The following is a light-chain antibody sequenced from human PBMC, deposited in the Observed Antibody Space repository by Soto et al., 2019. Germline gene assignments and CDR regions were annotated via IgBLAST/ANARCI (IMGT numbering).Light chain of an antibody. J-gene: IGKJ4*01. CDR1: QSVSSY. CDR2: DSS. CDR3: QQRSSWPLT. V-gene: IGKV3-11*01. Sequence: EIVLTQFPATLSLSPGERATLSCRASQSVSSYLAWYQQKRGQAPRLLIYDSSNRATGIPARLSGSGSGTDFSLTISSLEPEDFAVYYCQQRSSWPLTFGGGTKVDIK.